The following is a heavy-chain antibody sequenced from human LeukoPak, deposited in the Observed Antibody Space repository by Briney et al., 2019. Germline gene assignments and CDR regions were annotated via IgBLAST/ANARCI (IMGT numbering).Heavy chain of an antibody. V-gene: IGHV3-7*04. D-gene: IGHD5-24*01. CDR2: IKQDGSKK. CDR3: TRVGYIDEGIDY. J-gene: IGHJ4*02. CDR1: GFHFSSYW. Sequence: GGSLRLSCVASGFHFSSYWMTWVRQAPGKGLEWVANIKQDGSKKSYVDSVKGRFTISRDNAKNSLYLQMNSLRAEDTAIYYCTRVGYIDEGIDYWGQGTLVTVSS.